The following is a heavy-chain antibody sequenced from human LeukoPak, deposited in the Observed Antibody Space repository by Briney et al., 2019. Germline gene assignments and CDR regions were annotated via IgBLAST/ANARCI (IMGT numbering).Heavy chain of an antibody. CDR1: GFTFSSYD. D-gene: IGHD1-26*01. Sequence: GGSLRLSCAASGFTFSSYDMPWVRQATGKGLEWVSAIGTAGDTYYPGSVKGRFTISRENAKNSLYLQMNSLRAGDTVVYYCARGGGSYPRDWYFDLWGRGTPVTVSS. CDR3: ARGGGSYPRDWYFDL. J-gene: IGHJ2*01. CDR2: IGTAGDT. V-gene: IGHV3-13*01.